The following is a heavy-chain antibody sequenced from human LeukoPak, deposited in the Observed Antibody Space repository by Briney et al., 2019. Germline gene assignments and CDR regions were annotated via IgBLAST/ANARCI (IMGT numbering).Heavy chain of an antibody. Sequence: GGSLRLSCAASGFTFGSYSMTWVRQAPGKGLEWVSSISSSSSYIYYADSVKGRFTISRDNAKNSLYLQMNSLRAEDTAVYYCARDPTDITGIGYYWGQGTLVTVSS. CDR3: ARDPTDITGIGYY. V-gene: IGHV3-21*01. J-gene: IGHJ4*02. CDR1: GFTFGSYS. D-gene: IGHD1-20*01. CDR2: ISSSSSYI.